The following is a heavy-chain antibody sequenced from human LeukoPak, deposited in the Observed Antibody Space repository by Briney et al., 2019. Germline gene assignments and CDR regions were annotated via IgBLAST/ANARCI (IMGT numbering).Heavy chain of an antibody. CDR3: ARDRVLLWFGDLDAFDI. D-gene: IGHD3-10*01. CDR1: GYTFTSYG. J-gene: IGHJ3*02. Sequence: ASVKVSCKASGYTFTSYGISWVRQAPGQGLEWMGWISAYNGNTNYAQKLQGRVTMTTDTSTSTAYMELRSLRSDDTAVYYCARDRVLLWFGDLDAFDIWGQGTMVTVSS. CDR2: ISAYNGNT. V-gene: IGHV1-18*01.